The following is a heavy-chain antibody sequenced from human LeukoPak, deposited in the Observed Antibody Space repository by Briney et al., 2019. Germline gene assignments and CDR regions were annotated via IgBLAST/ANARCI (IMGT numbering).Heavy chain of an antibody. D-gene: IGHD3-3*01. CDR3: ARDIKLRFLELLADPYDY. J-gene: IGHJ4*02. V-gene: IGHV1-18*01. CDR2: ISAYNGNT. CDR1: GYTFTSYG. Sequence: GASVKVSCKASGYTFTSYGISWVRQAPGQGLEWMGWISAYNGNTNYAQKLQGRVTMTTDTSTSTAYMELRSLRSDDTAVYYCARDIKLRFLELLADPYDYWGQGTLVTVSS.